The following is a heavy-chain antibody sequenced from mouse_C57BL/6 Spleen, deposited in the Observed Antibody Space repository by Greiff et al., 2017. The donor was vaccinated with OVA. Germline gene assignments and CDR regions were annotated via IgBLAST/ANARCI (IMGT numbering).Heavy chain of an antibody. J-gene: IGHJ3*01. CDR3: ARSELGRGGFAY. D-gene: IGHD4-1*01. CDR2: IHPNSGST. CDR1: GYTFTSYW. V-gene: IGHV1-64*01. Sequence: QVQLQQPGAELVKPGASVKLSCKASGYTFTSYWMHWVKQRPGQGLEWIGMIHPNSGSTNFNEKFKSKATLTVDKSSSTAYMQLSSLTSEDSAVYDCARSELGRGGFAYWGQGTLVTVSA.